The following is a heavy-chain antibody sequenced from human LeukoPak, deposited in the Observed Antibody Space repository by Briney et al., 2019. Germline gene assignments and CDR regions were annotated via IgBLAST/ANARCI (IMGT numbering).Heavy chain of an antibody. V-gene: IGHV3-7*03. CDR3: ATYSGVHHKTFDD. Sequence: GGLRLSCTASGFTFSTCWMSWVRQAPGKGLEWVANIKQDGSETYYVDSVKGRFTISRDNAKNSLFLQRNSLRAEDTALYYCATYSGVHHKTFDDWGQGTLVTVSS. J-gene: IGHJ4*02. CDR1: GFTFSTCW. CDR2: IKQDGSET. D-gene: IGHD1-26*01.